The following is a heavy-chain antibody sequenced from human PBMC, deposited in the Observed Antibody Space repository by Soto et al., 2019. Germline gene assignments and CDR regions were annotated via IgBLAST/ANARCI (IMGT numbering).Heavy chain of an antibody. J-gene: IGHJ4*02. D-gene: IGHD1-26*01. CDR1: GYRFSNYW. Sequence: GESLKISCQGFGYRFSNYWIGWVRQMPGKGLEWMGLISTGDSETRYSPSFQGQVTISADKSNTTVYLQWSSLKASDAAMYYCVRPLTISGKYAATPYYWGQGTLVTVSS. V-gene: IGHV5-51*01. CDR3: VRPLTISGKYAATPYY. CDR2: ISTGDSET.